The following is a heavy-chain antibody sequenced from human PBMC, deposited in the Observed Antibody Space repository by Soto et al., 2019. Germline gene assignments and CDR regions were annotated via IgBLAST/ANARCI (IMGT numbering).Heavy chain of an antibody. Sequence: EVQLLESGGGLVQPGGSLRLSCAASGFTFSSYAMSWVRQAPGKGLEWVSAISGSGGSTYYADSVKGRFTISRDNSKNTLYLQMNSLRAEDRAVYYCAKDPWVGCSSTSCYEVDYWGQGTLVTVSS. D-gene: IGHD2-2*01. CDR1: GFTFSSYA. J-gene: IGHJ4*02. V-gene: IGHV3-23*01. CDR3: AKDPWVGCSSTSCYEVDY. CDR2: ISGSGGST.